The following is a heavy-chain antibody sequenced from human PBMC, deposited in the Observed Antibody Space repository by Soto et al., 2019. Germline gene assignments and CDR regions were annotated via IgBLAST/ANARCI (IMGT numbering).Heavy chain of an antibody. Sequence: QVQLVESGGGVVQPGRSLRLSCAASGFTFSSYGMHWVRQAPGKGLEWVAVIWYDGSNKYYADSVKGRFTISRDNSKNTLYLQMNSLRAEDTAVYYCASSKPPYYYDSSCYYTTPWYFDYWGQGTLVTVSS. J-gene: IGHJ4*02. CDR2: IWYDGSNK. CDR3: ASSKPPYYYDSSCYYTTPWYFDY. CDR1: GFTFSSYG. V-gene: IGHV3-33*01. D-gene: IGHD3-22*01.